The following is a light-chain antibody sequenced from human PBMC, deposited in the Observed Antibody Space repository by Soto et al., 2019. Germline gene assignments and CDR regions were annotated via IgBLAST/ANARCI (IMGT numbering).Light chain of an antibody. CDR2: GAS. J-gene: IGKJ1*01. V-gene: IGKV3-20*01. Sequence: EIVLTQSPGTLSLSPGERATLSCRASQSVSSSYLAWYQQKPGQAPRLLIYGASSRATGIPDRFSGSGSGTDFTLTISRLEPEDVAVYYCQQYGSSPQTFGQGNKVDSK. CDR1: QSVSSSY. CDR3: QQYGSSPQT.